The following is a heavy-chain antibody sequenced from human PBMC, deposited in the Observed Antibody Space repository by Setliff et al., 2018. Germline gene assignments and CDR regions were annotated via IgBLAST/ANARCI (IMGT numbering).Heavy chain of an antibody. CDR3: GRDSQLMALGAVGV. CDR1: GGSFSTYY. D-gene: IGHD1-1*01. CDR2: VYSNGLT. J-gene: IGHJ6*02. Sequence: ETLSLTCAVYGGSFSTYYWIWIRQPPGKGLEWIGYVYSNGLTHNNPSLKSRVTISIDTSKNQYSLKLSSVTAADTAVYFCGRDSQLMALGAVGVWGQGTAVTVSS. V-gene: IGHV4-59*01.